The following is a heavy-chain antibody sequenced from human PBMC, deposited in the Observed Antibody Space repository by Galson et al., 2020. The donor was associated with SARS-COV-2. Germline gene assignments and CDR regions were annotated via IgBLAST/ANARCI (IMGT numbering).Heavy chain of an antibody. D-gene: IGHD6-19*01. J-gene: IGHJ4*02. CDR1: GYTFTRYA. CDR2: INGGNDDT. Sequence: GESLKISCKASGYTFTRYAMHWVRQAPGQRLEWMGWINGGNDDTKYSQKFQGRVTITRDTSASSAYMELSSLRSEDTAIYYCARGSSGWPYYFDYWSQGSLVTASS. V-gene: IGHV1-3*01. CDR3: ARGSSGWPYYFDY.